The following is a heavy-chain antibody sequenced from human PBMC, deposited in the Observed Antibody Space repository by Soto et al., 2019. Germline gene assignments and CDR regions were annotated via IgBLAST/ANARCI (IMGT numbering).Heavy chain of an antibody. J-gene: IGHJ3*02. CDR2: INPSGGST. D-gene: IGHD2-21*02. Sequence: ASVKVSCKASGYTFTSYYMHWVRQAPGQGLEWMGIINPSGGSTSYAQKFQGRVTMTRDTSTSTVYMELSTLRPEDTAVYYCARVVTPGGGAFDIWGQGTMVTVSS. CDR1: GYTFTSYY. CDR3: ARVVTPGGGAFDI. V-gene: IGHV1-46*01.